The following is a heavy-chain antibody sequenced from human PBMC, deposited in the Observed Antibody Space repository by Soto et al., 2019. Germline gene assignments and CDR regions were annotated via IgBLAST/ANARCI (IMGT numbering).Heavy chain of an antibody. J-gene: IGHJ6*02. CDR2: IYYSGST. CDR3: ARHVKDDFWSGYYWHYYYGMDV. CDR1: GGSISSSSYY. D-gene: IGHD3-3*01. V-gene: IGHV4-39*01. Sequence: LSLTCTVSGGSISSSSYYWGWIRQPPGKGLEWIGSIYYSGSTYYNPSLKSRVTISVDTSKNQFSLKLSSVTAADTAVYYCARHVKDDFWSGYYWHYYYGMDVWGQGTTVTVSS.